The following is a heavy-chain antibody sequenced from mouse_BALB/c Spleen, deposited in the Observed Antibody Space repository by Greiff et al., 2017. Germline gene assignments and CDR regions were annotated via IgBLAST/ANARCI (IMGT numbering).Heavy chain of an antibody. V-gene: IGHV1S34*01. CDR1: GYSFTGYY. Sequence: LVKTGASVKISCKASGYSFTGYYMHWVKQSHGKSLEWIGYISCYNGATSYNQKFKGKATFTVDTSSSIAYMQFNSLTSEDSAVYYCARSYGTNYFDYWGQGTTLTVSS. D-gene: IGHD1-1*01. CDR2: ISCYNGAT. CDR3: ARSYGTNYFDY. J-gene: IGHJ2*01.